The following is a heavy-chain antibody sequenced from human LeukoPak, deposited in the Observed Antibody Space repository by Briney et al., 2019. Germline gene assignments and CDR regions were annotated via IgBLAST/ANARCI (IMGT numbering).Heavy chain of an antibody. CDR2: IKQDGSEK. D-gene: IGHD3-10*01. Sequence: GGSLRLSCAASGFTFSSYWMGWVRQAPGKGLEWVANIKQDGSEKYYVDSVKGRFTISRDNAKNSLYLQMNSLRAEDTAVYYCARYGSGKYSLFGYWGQGTLVTVSS. CDR1: GFTFSSYW. CDR3: ARYGSGKYSLFGY. J-gene: IGHJ4*02. V-gene: IGHV3-7*01.